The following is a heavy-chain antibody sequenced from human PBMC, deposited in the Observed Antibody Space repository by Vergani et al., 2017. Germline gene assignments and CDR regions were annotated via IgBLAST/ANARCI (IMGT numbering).Heavy chain of an antibody. J-gene: IGHJ4*02. CDR1: GFTFSSYS. V-gene: IGHV3-48*01. D-gene: IGHD3-16*01. Sequence: EVHLVESGGGLVQPGGSLRLSCAASGFTFSSYSMNWVRQAPGKGLEWVSYISSSSSTIYYADSVKGRFTISRDNAKNSLYLLMNSRRAEDTAVYYCARTRLPFDYWGQGTLVTVSS. CDR3: ARTRLPFDY. CDR2: ISSSSSTI.